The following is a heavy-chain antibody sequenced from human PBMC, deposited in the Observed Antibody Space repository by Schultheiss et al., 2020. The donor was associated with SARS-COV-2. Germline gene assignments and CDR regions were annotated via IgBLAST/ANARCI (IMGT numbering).Heavy chain of an antibody. CDR2: ISYDGSNK. Sequence: GGSLRLSCAASGFTFSSYGMHWVRQAPGKGLEWVAVISYDGSNKYYADSVKGRFTISRDNSKNTLYLQMNSLRAEDTAVYYCAKDPSYDSWSVFSNYYMDVWGKGTTVTVSS. V-gene: IGHV3-30*18. CDR3: AKDPSYDSWSVFSNYYMDV. D-gene: IGHD3-3*01. CDR1: GFTFSSYG. J-gene: IGHJ6*03.